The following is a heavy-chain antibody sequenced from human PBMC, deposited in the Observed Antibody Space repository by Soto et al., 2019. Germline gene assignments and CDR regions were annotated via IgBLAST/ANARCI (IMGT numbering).Heavy chain of an antibody. V-gene: IGHV5-51*01. Sequence: GESLKLSCKGSGYSFSRYWIGWVRQMPGKGLEWMGITNPGDSDTRYSPSFQGQVTISVDKSISTAYLQWSSLKASDTAMYYCASHVSGNWFDPWGQGTLVTVSS. D-gene: IGHD1-26*01. J-gene: IGHJ5*02. CDR1: GYSFSRYW. CDR3: ASHVSGNWFDP. CDR2: TNPGDSDT.